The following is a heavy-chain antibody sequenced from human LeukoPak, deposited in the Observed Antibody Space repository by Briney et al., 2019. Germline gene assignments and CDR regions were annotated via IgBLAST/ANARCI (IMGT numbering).Heavy chain of an antibody. CDR1: GFTVSSNY. CDR3: ASPSIAARGWFDP. J-gene: IGHJ5*02. CDR2: IYSGGST. D-gene: IGHD6-6*01. V-gene: IGHV3-66*01. Sequence: PGGSLRLSCAASGFTVSSNYMSWVRQAPGKGLEWVSVIYSGGSTYYADSVKGRFTISRDNSKNTLYLQMNSLRAEDTAVYYCASPSIAARGWFDPWGQGTLVTVSS.